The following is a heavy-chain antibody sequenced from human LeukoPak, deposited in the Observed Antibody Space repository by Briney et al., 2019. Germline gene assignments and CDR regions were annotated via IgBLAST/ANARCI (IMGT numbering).Heavy chain of an antibody. J-gene: IGHJ6*03. Sequence: ASVKVSCKASGYTFTSYDINWVRQATGQGLEWMGWMNPNSGNTGYAQKFQGRVTMTRNTSISTAYMELSSLRSEDTAVYYCTRGGPYSSSWYGYDYYMDVWGKGTTVTISS. D-gene: IGHD6-13*01. CDR3: TRGGPYSSSWYGYDYYMDV. CDR2: MNPNSGNT. CDR1: GYTFTSYD. V-gene: IGHV1-8*01.